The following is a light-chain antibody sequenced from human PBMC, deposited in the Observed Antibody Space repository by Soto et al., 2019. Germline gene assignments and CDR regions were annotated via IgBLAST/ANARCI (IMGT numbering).Light chain of an antibody. J-gene: IGKJ1*01. V-gene: IGKV3-20*01. Sequence: ENVLTQSPGTLSLSPGERATLSCRASQSVSSSYLACYRQKPGQAPRLLIYGASSRATGIPDRFSGSGSGTDFTLTISRLQREDFAVYYCQQYGSSPRTFGQGTTVDIK. CDR3: QQYGSSPRT. CDR1: QSVSSSY. CDR2: GAS.